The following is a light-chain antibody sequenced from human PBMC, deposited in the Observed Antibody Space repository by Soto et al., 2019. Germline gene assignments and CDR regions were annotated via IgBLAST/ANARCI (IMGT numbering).Light chain of an antibody. Sequence: EIGLTQSPGTLSLSPGERATLSCRASQGISSSYLAWYQQKPGQAPRLLIYGASTRATGIPDRFSGRGSGTDFTITISRLEPEDFAVYYCQQYGSFTFGQGTKLEIK. J-gene: IGKJ2*01. CDR3: QQYGSFT. CDR1: QGISSSY. CDR2: GAS. V-gene: IGKV3-20*01.